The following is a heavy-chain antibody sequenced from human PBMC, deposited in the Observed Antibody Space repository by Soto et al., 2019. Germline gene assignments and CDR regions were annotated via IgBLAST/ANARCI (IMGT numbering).Heavy chain of an antibody. V-gene: IGHV5-51*01. Sequence: PGESLKISCKGSGYTFANYYIAWVRQMPGKGLEWMGVIYPGDSDIKYSPSFQGQVTMSLDKSTTTVFLQWSSLKASDTAIYYCTSRRGVGATDAFEVWGQGSMVTVSS. CDR3: TSRRGVGATDAFEV. D-gene: IGHD3-10*01. CDR1: GYTFANYY. J-gene: IGHJ3*01. CDR2: IYPGDSDI.